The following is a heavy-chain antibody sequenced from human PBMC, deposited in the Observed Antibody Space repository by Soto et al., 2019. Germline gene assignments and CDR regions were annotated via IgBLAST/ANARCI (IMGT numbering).Heavy chain of an antibody. J-gene: IGHJ6*02. Sequence: GGSLRLSCAASGFTFDGYAMHWVRQAPGKGLEWVSGISWNSGSIGYADSVKGRFTISRDNAKNSLYLQMNSLRAEDTALYYCAKQVGATTYYYYGMDVWGQGTTVTVSS. D-gene: IGHD1-26*01. CDR1: GFTFDGYA. V-gene: IGHV3-9*01. CDR3: AKQVGATTYYYYGMDV. CDR2: ISWNSGSI.